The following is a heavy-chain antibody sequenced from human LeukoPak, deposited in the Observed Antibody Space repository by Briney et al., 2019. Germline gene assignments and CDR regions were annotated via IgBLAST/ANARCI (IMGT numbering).Heavy chain of an antibody. J-gene: IGHJ4*02. Sequence: TSQTLSLTCTVSGGSISSGSYYWSWIRQPAGKGLEWIGRIYTSGSNNYNPSLKSRVTISVDTSKNQFSLKLSSVTAADTAVYYCARIGRTTDYWGQGTLVTVSS. D-gene: IGHD1-1*01. CDR2: IYTSGSN. CDR1: GGSISSGSYY. V-gene: IGHV4-61*02. CDR3: ARIGRTTDY.